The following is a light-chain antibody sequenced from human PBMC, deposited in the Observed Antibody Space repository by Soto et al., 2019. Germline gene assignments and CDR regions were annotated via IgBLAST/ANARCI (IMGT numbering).Light chain of an antibody. CDR1: QTVTSSY. Sequence: EVVLTQSPGTLSLSPGERATLSCRASQTVTSSYLAWYQQKPGQAPRLLIYGASSRAAGVPDRFSGSGSGTDFTLTISRVEPEDFAVYYCQQSANLRFTFGQGTRLEIQ. CDR2: GAS. V-gene: IGKV3-20*01. J-gene: IGKJ5*01. CDR3: QQSANLRFT.